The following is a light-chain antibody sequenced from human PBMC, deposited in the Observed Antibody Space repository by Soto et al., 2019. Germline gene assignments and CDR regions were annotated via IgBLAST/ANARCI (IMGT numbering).Light chain of an antibody. Sequence: QSVLTQPPSASGSPGQSLTISCTGTSSDVGFYNIVSWYQQRPGKAPKLVIYEVTKRPSGVPDRFSGSKSGSTASLTVSGLQADDEADYYCASYAGTRLFVFGSGTKVTVL. J-gene: IGLJ1*01. CDR1: SSDVGFYNI. V-gene: IGLV2-8*01. CDR2: EVT. CDR3: ASYAGTRLFV.